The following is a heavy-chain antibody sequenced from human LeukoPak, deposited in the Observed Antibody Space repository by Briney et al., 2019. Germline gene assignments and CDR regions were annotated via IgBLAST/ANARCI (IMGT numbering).Heavy chain of an antibody. CDR3: ARGAHDYGDYVPAFDI. J-gene: IGHJ3*02. CDR2: ISAYNGNT. D-gene: IGHD4-17*01. V-gene: IGHV1-18*04. CDR1: GYSFTSYW. Sequence: GESLKISCKGSGYSFTSYWIGWVRQAPGQGLEWMGWISAYNGNTNYAQKLQGRVTMTTDTSTSTAYMELRSLRSDDTAVYYCARGAHDYGDYVPAFDIWGQGTMVTVSS.